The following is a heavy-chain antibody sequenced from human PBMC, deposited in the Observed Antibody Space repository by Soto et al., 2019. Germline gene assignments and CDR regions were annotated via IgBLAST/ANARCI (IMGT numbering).Heavy chain of an antibody. D-gene: IGHD6-19*01. J-gene: IGHJ4*02. Sequence: EVQLLESGGGLVQPGGSLRLSCAASGFTFSSYAMSWVRQAPGQGLEWVSAISGSGGSTYYADSVKGRFTISRDNSKNTQYLQMNSLRAEDTAVYYCAKEVGYSSGWSEFDYWGQGTLVTVSS. CDR3: AKEVGYSSGWSEFDY. CDR2: ISGSGGST. CDR1: GFTFSSYA. V-gene: IGHV3-23*01.